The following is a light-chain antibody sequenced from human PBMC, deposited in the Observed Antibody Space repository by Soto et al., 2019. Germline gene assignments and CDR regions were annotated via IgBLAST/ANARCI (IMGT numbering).Light chain of an antibody. Sequence: QSVLTQPASAYGSPGQSVTISCNGISSDVGGYNYVSWYQQHPGKAPKLMIYEVSKRPSGVPDRFSGSKSGNTASLTVSGLQAEDEADYYCSSYAGSIFYVFGTGTKVTVL. CDR2: EVS. V-gene: IGLV2-8*01. CDR1: SSDVGGYNY. J-gene: IGLJ1*01. CDR3: SSYAGSIFYV.